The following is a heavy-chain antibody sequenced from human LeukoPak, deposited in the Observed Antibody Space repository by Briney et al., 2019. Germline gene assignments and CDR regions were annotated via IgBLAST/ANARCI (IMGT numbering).Heavy chain of an antibody. CDR3: ARDRNYYDSSGYYSDAFDI. V-gene: IGHV3-66*01. Sequence: PGGSLRLSCAASGFAVTSNYMSWVRQAPGKGLEWFSVIYSGGSKYYADSVKGRFTISRDNSKNTLYLQMNSLRAEDTAVYYCARDRNYYDSSGYYSDAFDIWGQGTMVTVSS. CDR1: GFAVTSNY. CDR2: IYSGGSK. J-gene: IGHJ3*02. D-gene: IGHD3-22*01.